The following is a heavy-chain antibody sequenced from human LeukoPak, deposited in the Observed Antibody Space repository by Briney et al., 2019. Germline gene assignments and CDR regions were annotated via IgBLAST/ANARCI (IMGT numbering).Heavy chain of an antibody. D-gene: IGHD5-18*01. CDR2: ISWNSGSI. CDR1: GFTFDDYA. J-gene: IGHJ4*02. CDR3: AKDQDTAMGLFDY. Sequence: GRSLRLSCAASGFTFDDYAMHWVRQAPGKGLEWVSGISWNSGSIGYADSVKGRFTISRDNAKNSLYLQMSSLRAEDTALYYCAKDQDTAMGLFDYWGQGTLVTVSS. V-gene: IGHV3-9*01.